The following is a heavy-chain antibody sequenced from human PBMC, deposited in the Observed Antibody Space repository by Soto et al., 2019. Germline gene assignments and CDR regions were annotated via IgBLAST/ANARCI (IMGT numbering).Heavy chain of an antibody. CDR3: ARGEMITIFGVDALYYFDY. Sequence: PSETLSLTCTVSGGSISSGGYYWSWIRQHPGKGLEWIGYIYYRGSTYYNPSLKSRVTISVDTSKNQFSLKLSSVTAADTAVYYCARGEMITIFGVDALYYFDYWGQGTLVTVSS. CDR2: IYYRGST. V-gene: IGHV4-31*03. J-gene: IGHJ4*02. D-gene: IGHD3-3*01. CDR1: GGSISSGGYY.